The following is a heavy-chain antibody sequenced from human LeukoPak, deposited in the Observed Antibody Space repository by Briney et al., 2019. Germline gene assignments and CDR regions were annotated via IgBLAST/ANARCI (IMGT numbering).Heavy chain of an antibody. Sequence: ASLKVSCKASGYTFIRYYMHWVRQAPGQGLDWMGWINPNSGGTNYAQKFQGRVTMTRDTSISTAYMELSRLRSDDTAVYYCASRGWAGEYSFDYWGQGTLVTVSS. CDR2: INPNSGGT. CDR1: GYTFIRYY. J-gene: IGHJ4*02. CDR3: ASRGWAGEYSFDY. V-gene: IGHV1-2*02. D-gene: IGHD2/OR15-2a*01.